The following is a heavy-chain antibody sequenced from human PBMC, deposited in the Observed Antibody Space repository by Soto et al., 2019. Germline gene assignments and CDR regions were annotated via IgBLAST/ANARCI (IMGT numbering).Heavy chain of an antibody. D-gene: IGHD3-3*01. Sequence: SETLSLTCTVSGGSISSYYWSWIRQPPGKGLEWIGYIYYSGSTNYNPSLKSRVTISVDTSKNQFSLKLSSVTAADTAVYYSARCTPYYDNWSCYSRPPDAIFGMDVWGQWTPVTVSS. CDR3: ARCTPYYDNWSCYSRPPDAIFGMDV. CDR2: IYYSGST. V-gene: IGHV4-59*01. J-gene: IGHJ6*01. CDR1: GGSISSYY.